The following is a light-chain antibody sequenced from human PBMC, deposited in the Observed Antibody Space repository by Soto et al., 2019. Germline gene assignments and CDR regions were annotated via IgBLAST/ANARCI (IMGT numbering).Light chain of an antibody. CDR1: QGVSSSY. V-gene: IGKV3-20*01. Sequence: EIVLTQSPGTLSLSPGERATLSCRASQGVSSSYLAWYQRKPGQAPRLLIYGASSRATGIPDRFSGSGSGTDFTLTSSRLEPEEFAAYYCQQYGSAPWTFGQGTKVEIK. CDR3: QQYGSAPWT. CDR2: GAS. J-gene: IGKJ1*01.